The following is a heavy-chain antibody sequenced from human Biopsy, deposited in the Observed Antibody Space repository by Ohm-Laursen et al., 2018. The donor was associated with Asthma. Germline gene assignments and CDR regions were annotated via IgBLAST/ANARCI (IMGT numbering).Heavy chain of an antibody. CDR2: IIPIFGTA. D-gene: IGHD6-6*01. J-gene: IGHJ4*02. Sequence: SSVKVSCKASGGTFSSYAISWVRQAPGQGLEWMGWIIPIFGTANYAQKFQGRVTITADESTSKAYMELSSLRSEDTAVYYCARERIAARQRRYYFDYWGQGTLVTVSS. V-gene: IGHV1-69*01. CDR3: ARERIAARQRRYYFDY. CDR1: GGTFSSYA.